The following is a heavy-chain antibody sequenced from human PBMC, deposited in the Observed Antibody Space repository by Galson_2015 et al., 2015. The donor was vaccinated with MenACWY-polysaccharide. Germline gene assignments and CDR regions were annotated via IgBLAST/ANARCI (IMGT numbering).Heavy chain of an antibody. V-gene: IGHV1-8*01. CDR3: ARIPSTVTSFGWFDP. D-gene: IGHD4-17*01. J-gene: IGHJ5*02. CDR1: GYTFSSYD. Sequence: SVKVSCKASGYTFSSYDINWVRQATGQRLEWMGWMNPNSGNTGYAQKFQGRVTMTRNTSISTAYMELSSLTSVTAADTAVYYCARIPSTVTSFGWFDPWGQGTLVTVTS. CDR2: MNPNSGNT.